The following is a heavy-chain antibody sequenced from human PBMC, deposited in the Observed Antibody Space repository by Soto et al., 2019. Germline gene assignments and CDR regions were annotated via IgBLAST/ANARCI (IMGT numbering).Heavy chain of an antibody. D-gene: IGHD4-17*01. CDR3: TTAGDYGDVGAFDV. J-gene: IGHJ3*01. CDR1: GFSFSNAW. V-gene: IGHV3-15*01. Sequence: EMQLVESGGGLIKPGGSLRLSCAGSGFSFSNAWMHWVRQAPGKGLEWLGRIKSRTDGGTTDYAAPVKGRFTIARADSKDTLSLQMNSLKTEDTGVYYCTTAGDYGDVGAFDVWGQGTMVTVSA. CDR2: IKSRTDGGTT.